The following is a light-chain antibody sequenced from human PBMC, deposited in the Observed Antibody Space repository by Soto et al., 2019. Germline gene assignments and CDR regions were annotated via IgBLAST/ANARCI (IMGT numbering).Light chain of an antibody. V-gene: IGLV2-14*03. CDR1: RSDVGGYNF. CDR3: SSYTSSSTLEV. CDR2: DVS. J-gene: IGLJ1*01. Sequence: QSALTQPASVSGSPGQSITLSCTGTRSDVGGYNFVSWYQQYPGKVPKLMIYDVSNRPSGVSNRFSGSKSGNTASLTISGLQAEDEADYYCSSYTSSSTLEVFGTGTKLTVL.